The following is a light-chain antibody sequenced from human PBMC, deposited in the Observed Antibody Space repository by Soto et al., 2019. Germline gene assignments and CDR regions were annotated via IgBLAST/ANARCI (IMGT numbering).Light chain of an antibody. Sequence: EIVLTQSPVTLSLSPGERAILSCRASQSFSSYSAWYQHKPGQAPRLLIYDATNRAPGIPARFSGSGSGTDFSLTISSLEPEDFAVYYCQQRSGWPPRLTFGGGTKVEIK. V-gene: IGKV3-11*01. CDR3: QQRSGWPPRLT. CDR1: QSFSSY. CDR2: DAT. J-gene: IGKJ4*01.